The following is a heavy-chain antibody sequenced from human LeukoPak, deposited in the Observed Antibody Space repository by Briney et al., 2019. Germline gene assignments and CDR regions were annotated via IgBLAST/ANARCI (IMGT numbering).Heavy chain of an antibody. Sequence: ASVKVSCKASGYTFTGYYMHWVRQAPGQGLEWMGWIDPNSGGTNYAQKFQGRVTMTRDTSISTAYMELSRLRSDDTAVYYCARGVTYYDFWSGYYSRAFDIWGQGTVVTVSS. CDR1: GYTFTGYY. D-gene: IGHD3-3*01. CDR2: IDPNSGGT. CDR3: ARGVTYYDFWSGYYSRAFDI. J-gene: IGHJ3*02. V-gene: IGHV1-2*02.